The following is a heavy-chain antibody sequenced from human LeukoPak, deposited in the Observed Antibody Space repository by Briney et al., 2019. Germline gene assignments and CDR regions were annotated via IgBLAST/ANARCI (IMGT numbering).Heavy chain of an antibody. J-gene: IGHJ2*01. D-gene: IGHD2-8*01. V-gene: IGHV6-1*01. CDR3: ARTKGYFDL. CDR1: GDSVSSNSAA. CDR2: TYYRSKWYN. Sequence: SQTLSLTCAISGDSVSSNSAAWTWIRQSPSRGLEWLGRTYYRSKWYNEYALSVKSRITINPDTSKNQFSLQLNSVTPEDTAVYFCARTKGYFDLWGRGTLVTVSS.